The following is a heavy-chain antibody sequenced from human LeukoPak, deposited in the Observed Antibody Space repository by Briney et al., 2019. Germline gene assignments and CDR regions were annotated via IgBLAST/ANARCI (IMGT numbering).Heavy chain of an antibody. CDR3: AKDQGFDY. J-gene: IGHJ4*02. CDR2: IRYDGSNK. Sequence: GGSLRLSCAASGFTFSGYGMHWVRQAPGKGLEWVAFIRYDGSNKYYADSVKGRFTISRDNPKNTLYLQINSLRAEDTAVYYCAKDQGFDYWGQGTLVTVSS. CDR1: GFTFSGYG. V-gene: IGHV3-30*02.